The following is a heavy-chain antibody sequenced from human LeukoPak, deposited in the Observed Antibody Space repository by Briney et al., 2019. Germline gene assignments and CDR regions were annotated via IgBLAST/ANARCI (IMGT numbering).Heavy chain of an antibody. CDR1: GFTVSSNY. CDR2: IYSGGST. D-gene: IGHD6-13*01. Sequence: GSLRLSCAASGFTVSSNYMSWVRQAPGKGLEWVSVIYSGGSTYYADSVKGRFTISRDNSKNTLYLQMNSLRAEDTAVYYCARGGSGWYKHYYFDYWGQGTLVTVSS. J-gene: IGHJ4*02. V-gene: IGHV3-53*01. CDR3: ARGGSGWYKHYYFDY.